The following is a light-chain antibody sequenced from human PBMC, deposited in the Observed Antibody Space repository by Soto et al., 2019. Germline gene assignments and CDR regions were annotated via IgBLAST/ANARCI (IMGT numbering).Light chain of an antibody. CDR2: GAS. Sequence: EIVLTQSPGTLSLSPGERATFSCRASQSVSSRFLAWYQRKPGQAPRLLIYGASSRATGIPDRFSGSGSGTDFTLTISRLEPQDFAVYYCHYYDDSPPFPFGPGTKLDIK. V-gene: IGKV3-20*01. CDR3: HYYDDSPPFP. J-gene: IGKJ3*01. CDR1: QSVSSRF.